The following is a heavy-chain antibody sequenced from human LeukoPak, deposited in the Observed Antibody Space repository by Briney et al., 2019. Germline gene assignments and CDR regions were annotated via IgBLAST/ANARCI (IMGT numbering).Heavy chain of an antibody. CDR1: GGSISSYY. D-gene: IGHD6-25*01. V-gene: IGHV4-59*01. CDR2: IYHIGST. CDR3: ARRGRNSSGWQDYL. Sequence: PSGTLSLTCTVSGGSISSYYWSWIRQPPGKGLEWIANIYHIGSTNYNPSLSSRVTISIDTAKNQFSLKLTSVTAADTAVYYCARRGRNSSGWQDYLWGQGTLVTVSS. J-gene: IGHJ4*02.